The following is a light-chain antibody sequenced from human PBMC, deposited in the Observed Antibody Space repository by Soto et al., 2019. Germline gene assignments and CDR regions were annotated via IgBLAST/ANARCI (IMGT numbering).Light chain of an antibody. J-gene: IGKJ5*01. V-gene: IGKV3-20*01. CDR1: QRVGSSY. CDR2: GAS. Sequence: EIVLTQSPGTLSLSPGERATLSCRASQRVGSSYLAWYQHKPDQAPRLLIYGASGRATGTPDRFSGSGSGTDFTLTISTLQPEDFATFHCQQTYSAPITFGQGTRLEIK. CDR3: QQTYSAPIT.